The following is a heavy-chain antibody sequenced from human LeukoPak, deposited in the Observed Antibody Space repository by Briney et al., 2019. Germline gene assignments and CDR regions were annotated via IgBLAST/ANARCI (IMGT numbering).Heavy chain of an antibody. J-gene: IGHJ4*02. V-gene: IGHV4-34*01. Sequence: SETLSLTCAVYGGSFSGYYWSWIRQPPGKGLEWIGEINHSGSTNYNPSLKSRVTISVDTSKNQFSLKLSSVTAADTAVYYCARRSYDILTGYYPIKEYYFDYWGQGTLVTVSS. CDR3: ARRSYDILTGYYPIKEYYFDY. D-gene: IGHD3-9*01. CDR2: INHSGST. CDR1: GGSFSGYY.